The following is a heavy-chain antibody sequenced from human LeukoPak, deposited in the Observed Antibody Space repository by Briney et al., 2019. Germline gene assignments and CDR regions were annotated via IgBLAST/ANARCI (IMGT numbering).Heavy chain of an antibody. CDR3: ARDLGYTSSC. D-gene: IGHD6-13*01. Sequence: ASVKVSCKASGYTLTDSYMHWVRQAPRQGLEWMGWINPNSGGTNYAQKFQGRVSMTRDTSISTAYMELSRLRSDDTAVYYCARDLGYTSSCWGQGTLVTVSS. J-gene: IGHJ4*02. CDR2: INPNSGGT. CDR1: GYTLTDSY. V-gene: IGHV1-2*02.